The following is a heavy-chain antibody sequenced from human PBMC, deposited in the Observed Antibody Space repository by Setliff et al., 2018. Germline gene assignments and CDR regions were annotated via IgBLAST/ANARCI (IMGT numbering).Heavy chain of an antibody. D-gene: IGHD3-22*01. CDR1: GFTFSSYW. J-gene: IGHJ3*01. Sequence: GGSLRLSCAASGFTFSSYWMTWVRQAPGKGLEWVANIQEDGGQENYVDSVKGRFTISRDNTENSVFLQMNSLRVEDTAVYYCARDESPQDSLDSKTYYYDALDVGGQGTMVTGS. V-gene: IGHV3-7*01. CDR2: IQEDGGQE. CDR3: ARDESPQDSLDSKTYYYDALDV.